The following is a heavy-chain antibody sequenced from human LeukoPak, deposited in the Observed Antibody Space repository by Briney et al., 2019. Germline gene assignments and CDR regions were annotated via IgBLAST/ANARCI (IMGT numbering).Heavy chain of an antibody. J-gene: IGHJ6*02. V-gene: IGHV3-66*02. Sequence: GALRLSCAASGFTVSSSYMSWVRQAPGKGLEWVSVIYSGGDTYYADSVKGRFTISRDNSKNTLYLQMNSLRAEDTAVYYCARDLCSSTSCYLRTSGMDVWGQGTMVTVSS. CDR3: ARDLCSSTSCYLRTSGMDV. CDR1: GFTVSSSY. D-gene: IGHD2-2*01. CDR2: IYSGGDT.